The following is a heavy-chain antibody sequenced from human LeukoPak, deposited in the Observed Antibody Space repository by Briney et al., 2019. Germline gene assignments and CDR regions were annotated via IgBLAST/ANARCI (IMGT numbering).Heavy chain of an antibody. D-gene: IGHD3-22*01. J-gene: IGHJ4*02. CDR3: ARGGFHYDSSGYYCFDY. CDR2: ISSSSSHI. CDR1: GFTFSSYS. V-gene: IGHV3-21*01. Sequence: GGSLRLSCAASGFTFSSYSMNWVRQAPGKGLEWVSSISSSSSHIYYADSVEGRFTISRDNAKNSLYPQMNSLRAEDTAVYYCARGGFHYDSSGYYCFDYWGQGTLVTVSS.